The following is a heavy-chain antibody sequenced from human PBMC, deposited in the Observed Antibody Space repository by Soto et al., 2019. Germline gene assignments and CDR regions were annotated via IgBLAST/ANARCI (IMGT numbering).Heavy chain of an antibody. Sequence: QVQLVESGGGVVQPGRSLRLSCAASGFTFSSYAMHWVRQAPGKGLEWVAVISYDGSNKYYADSVKGRFTISRDNSKNTLYLQMNSLRAEDTAVYYCARDQGYIVVVPAAMFGVGMYYWGQGTLVTVSS. CDR3: ARDQGYIVVVPAAMFGVGMYY. CDR2: ISYDGSNK. V-gene: IGHV3-30-3*01. D-gene: IGHD2-2*01. J-gene: IGHJ4*02. CDR1: GFTFSSYA.